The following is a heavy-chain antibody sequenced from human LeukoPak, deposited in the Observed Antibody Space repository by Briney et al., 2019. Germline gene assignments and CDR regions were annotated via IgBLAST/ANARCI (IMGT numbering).Heavy chain of an antibody. Sequence: GGSLRLSCAASGFTFSTYWMSWVRQAPGKGPEWVANIRQDGSDKYYVDSVKGRFTISRDNAKNSLYLQMNSLRAEDTAVYYCARDGGSAMPFDYWGQGTLVTVSS. D-gene: IGHD2-2*01. V-gene: IGHV3-7*01. CDR1: GFTFSTYW. CDR3: ARDGGSAMPFDY. J-gene: IGHJ4*02. CDR2: IRQDGSDK.